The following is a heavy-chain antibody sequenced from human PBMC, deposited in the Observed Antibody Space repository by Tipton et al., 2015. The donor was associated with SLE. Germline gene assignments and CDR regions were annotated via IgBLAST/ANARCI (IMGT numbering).Heavy chain of an antibody. J-gene: IGHJ3*02. CDR3: ARDLGYYYGSGAYYAADI. V-gene: IGHV1-2*02. Sequence: QSGPEVKNPGASVKVSCKASAYTFTAYYVHWVRQAPGQGLEWMGWLDPSSGDRYSAQKFQGRLTMTRDTSVTTAYMELRGLKSDDTAVYFCARDLGYYYGSGAYYAADIWGQGTMVTVSS. CDR1: AYTFTAYY. CDR2: LDPSSGDR. D-gene: IGHD3-10*01.